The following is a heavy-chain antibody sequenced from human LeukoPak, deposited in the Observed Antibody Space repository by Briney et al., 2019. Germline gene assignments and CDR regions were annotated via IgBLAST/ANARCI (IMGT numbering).Heavy chain of an antibody. V-gene: IGHV1-69*05. CDR2: IITIFGTA. J-gene: IGHJ4*01. Sequence: SVKVSCKASGGTFSSYAISWVRQAPGQGLEWMGRIITIFGTANYAQKFQGRVTITTDESTSTAYMELSSLRSEDTAVYYGARAGPLGYCSDGVCPRSNKPFDYWGHGTLVTVSS. D-gene: IGHD2-8*01. CDR3: ARAGPLGYCSDGVCPRSNKPFDY. CDR1: GGTFSSYA.